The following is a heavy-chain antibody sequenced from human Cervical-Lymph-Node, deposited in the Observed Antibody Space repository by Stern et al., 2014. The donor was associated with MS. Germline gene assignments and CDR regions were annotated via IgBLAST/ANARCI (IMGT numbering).Heavy chain of an antibody. CDR2: IIPIFGTA. CDR3: ARDLGYYGDYYYGMDV. D-gene: IGHD4-17*01. Sequence: QVQLVQSGAEVEQPGSSVKLSCKASGGTFSSYAISWVRQAPGQGLEWMAGIIPIFGTANYAQQLQGRFTITTDESQNTAYLHMSSLRSEDTAVYYCARDLGYYGDYYYGMDVWGQGTTVTVSS. V-gene: IGHV1-69*01. CDR1: GGTFSSYA. J-gene: IGHJ6*02.